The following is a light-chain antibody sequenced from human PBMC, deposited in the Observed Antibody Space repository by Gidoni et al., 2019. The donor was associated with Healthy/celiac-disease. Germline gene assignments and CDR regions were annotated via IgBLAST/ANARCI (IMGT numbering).Light chain of an antibody. V-gene: IGKV1-39*01. Sequence: DIQVTQSPSSLSASVGDRVTLTCRASQSISRYLNWYQQKPGKAPKLLIYAASSVQRGVPSRFSGSGAGKDFTLTISSLQPEDFATYYCQQSYSTPLTFGGGTKVEIK. CDR3: QQSYSTPLT. CDR2: AAS. CDR1: QSISRY. J-gene: IGKJ4*02.